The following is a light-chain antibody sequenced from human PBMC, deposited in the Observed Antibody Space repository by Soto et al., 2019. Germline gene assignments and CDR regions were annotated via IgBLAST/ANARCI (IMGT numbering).Light chain of an antibody. J-gene: IGKJ1*01. Sequence: VVPKTPISLPVTPGEPASLSCRSSQSLLHSNGYNYLDWYLQKPGKAPKLLIYKASTLKSGVPSRFSGSGSGTDFTLTISRLEPEDFAVYYCQQYGSPRWTSAQRSKVDIK. V-gene: IGKV2-28*01. CDR1: QSLLHSNGYNY. CDR3: QQYGSPRWT. CDR2: KAS.